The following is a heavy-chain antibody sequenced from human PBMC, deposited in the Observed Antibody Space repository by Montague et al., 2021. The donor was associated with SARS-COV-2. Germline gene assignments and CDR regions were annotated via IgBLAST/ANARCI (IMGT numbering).Heavy chain of an antibody. V-gene: IGHV4-39*01. D-gene: IGHD3-10*01. CDR3: ARHYYGSGSYYLGEFDY. J-gene: IGHJ4*02. CDR2: INYSGST. Sequence: SETLSLTCTVSGGSISSSSYDWGWIRQPPGKGLEWIGSINYSGSTYYNPSLKSRVTISVDTSKNQLSLKLSSVTAADTAVYYCARHYYGSGSYYLGEFDYWGQGTLVTVSS. CDR1: GGSISSSSYD.